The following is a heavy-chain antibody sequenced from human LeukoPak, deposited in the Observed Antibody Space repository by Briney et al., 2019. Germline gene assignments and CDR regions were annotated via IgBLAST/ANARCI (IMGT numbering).Heavy chain of an antibody. J-gene: IGHJ5*02. D-gene: IGHD6-19*01. V-gene: IGHV4-61*02. CDR1: GGSISSGSYY. Sequence: PSQTLSLTCTVSGGSISSGSYYWSWIRQPAGKGLEWIGRIYTSGSTNYNPSLKSRVTISVDTSKNQFSLKLSSVTAADTAVYYCARGSSGWFSDPWGQGTLVTVSS. CDR2: IYTSGST. CDR3: ARGSSGWFSDP.